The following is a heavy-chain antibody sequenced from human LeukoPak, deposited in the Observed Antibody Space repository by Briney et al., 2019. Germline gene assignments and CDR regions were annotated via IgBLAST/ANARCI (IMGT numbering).Heavy chain of an antibody. D-gene: IGHD2-2*01. V-gene: IGHV3-33*08. CDR3: ARPDAYCSSTSCYLRH. Sequence: PGGSLRLSCAASGFTFSSYAMHWVRQAPGKGLEWVAVIWYDGSNKYYADSVKGRFTISRDNSKNTLYLQMNSLRAEDTAVYYCARPDAYCSSTSCYLRHWGQGTLVTVSS. CDR2: IWYDGSNK. CDR1: GFTFSSYA. J-gene: IGHJ4*02.